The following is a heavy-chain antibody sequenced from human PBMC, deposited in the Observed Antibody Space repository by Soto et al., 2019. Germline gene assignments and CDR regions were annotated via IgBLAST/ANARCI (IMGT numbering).Heavy chain of an antibody. Sequence: SETLSLTCTVSGGSISSSSYYWGCIRQPPGKGLEWIGSIYYSGSTYYNPSLKSRVTISVDTSKNQFSLKLSSVTAADTAVYYCARHSGRHSHLYFDYWGQGTMVTVSS. CDR2: IYYSGST. V-gene: IGHV4-39*01. CDR1: GGSISSSSYY. CDR3: ARHSGRHSHLYFDY. D-gene: IGHD2-15*01. J-gene: IGHJ4*02.